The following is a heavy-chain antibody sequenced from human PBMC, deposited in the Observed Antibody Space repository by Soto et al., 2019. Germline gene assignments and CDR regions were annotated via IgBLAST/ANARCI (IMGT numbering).Heavy chain of an antibody. D-gene: IGHD5-12*01. V-gene: IGHV1-18*01. J-gene: IGHJ4*02. CDR1: GYTFTSYG. CDR2: ISAYNGNT. Sequence: ASVKVSCKASGYTFTSYGISWVRQAPGQGLEWMGWISAYNGNTNYAQKLQGRVTTTTDTSTSTAYMELRSLRSDDTAVYYCASYARGYSGYGPFDYWGQGTLVTVSS. CDR3: ASYARGYSGYGPFDY.